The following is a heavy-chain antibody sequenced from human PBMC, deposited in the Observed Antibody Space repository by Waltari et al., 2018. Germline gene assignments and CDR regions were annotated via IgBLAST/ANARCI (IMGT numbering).Heavy chain of an antibody. D-gene: IGHD1-26*01. CDR1: GFTFDAYT. CDR2: ISWDGGST. J-gene: IGHJ4*02. Sequence: EVQLVESGGVVVQPGGSLRLSCVASGFTFDAYTMHWVRQAPGKGLEWVSLISWDGGSTYYADSVKGRFTISRDNSKNSLYLQMNSLRTEDTALYYCAKDIGGGSYLALDYWGQGTLVTVSS. V-gene: IGHV3-43*01. CDR3: AKDIGGGSYLALDY.